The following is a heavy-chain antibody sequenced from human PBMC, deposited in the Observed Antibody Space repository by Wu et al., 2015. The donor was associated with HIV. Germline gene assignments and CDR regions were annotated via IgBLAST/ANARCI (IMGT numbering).Heavy chain of an antibody. J-gene: IGHJ4*02. CDR2: INANSGDT. V-gene: IGHV1-2*02. CDR3: ARERVDYDSGGYRAHRGYYFDY. CDR1: GFIFTDFF. D-gene: IGHD3-22*01. Sequence: QVQLVQSGAEVKKPGASVKVSCKASGFIFTDFFLHWVRQAPGQGLEWMGWINANSGDTRYAQKFQGRVTLTRDTSSTTTYMELSGLRSDDTAIYYCARERVDYDSGGYRAHRGYYFDYWGRGNAGXRL.